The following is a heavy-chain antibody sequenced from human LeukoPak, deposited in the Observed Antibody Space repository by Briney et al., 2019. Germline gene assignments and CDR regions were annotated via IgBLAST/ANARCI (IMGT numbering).Heavy chain of an antibody. Sequence: ASVKVSYKASGYTFTSYYMYWVRQAPGQGLEGMGIINSSGGNTSYAQNFQGRVTITRDTSASTVYMELRSLRSEDTAVYYCARENTYGYSYGMDVWGQGTTVTVSS. D-gene: IGHD3-22*01. CDR3: ARENTYGYSYGMDV. CDR1: GYTFTSYY. V-gene: IGHV1-46*01. J-gene: IGHJ6*02. CDR2: INSSGGNT.